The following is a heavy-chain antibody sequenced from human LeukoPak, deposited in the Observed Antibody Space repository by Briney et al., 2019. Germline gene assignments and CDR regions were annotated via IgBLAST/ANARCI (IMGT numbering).Heavy chain of an antibody. CDR1: GFTFSSYW. Sequence: GGSLRLSCAASGFTFSSYWMHWVRQAPGKGLVWVSRINSDGSSTTYADSVKGRFTISRDNAKNTLYLQMNSLRAEDTAVHYCTSVVVSLFDYWGQGTLVTVSS. CDR2: INSDGSST. V-gene: IGHV3-74*01. D-gene: IGHD2-15*01. CDR3: TSVVVSLFDY. J-gene: IGHJ4*02.